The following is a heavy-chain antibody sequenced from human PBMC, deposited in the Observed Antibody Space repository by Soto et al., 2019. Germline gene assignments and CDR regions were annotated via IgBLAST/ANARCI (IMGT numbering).Heavy chain of an antibody. CDR3: ERAEYDYVCCRFRYTGCFQR. V-gene: IGHV1-8*01. CDR1: GYTFTSYD. Sequence: QVQLVQSGAEVKKPGASVKVSCKASGYTFTSYDINWVRQATGRGLERMGWMNANSGNTGHAKKFQGRVTMTRNTTLSTAYMELSRRKSEDPAVYYCERAEYDYVCCRFRYTGCFQRWGRGTLVTVSS. CDR2: MNANSGNT. J-gene: IGHJ1*01. D-gene: IGHD3-16*02.